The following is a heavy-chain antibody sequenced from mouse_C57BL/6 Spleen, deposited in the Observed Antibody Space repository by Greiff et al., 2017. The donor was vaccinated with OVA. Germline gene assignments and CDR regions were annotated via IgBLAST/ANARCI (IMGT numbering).Heavy chain of an antibody. V-gene: IGHV1-76*01. Sequence: QVQLKESGAELVRPGASVKLSCKASGYTFTDYYINWVKQRPGQGLEWIARIYPGSGNTYYNEKFKGKATLTAEKSSSTAYMQLSSLTSEDSAVYFCARSLGLSWYFDVWGTGTTVTVSS. CDR2: IYPGSGNT. D-gene: IGHD4-1*01. CDR1: GYTFTDYY. J-gene: IGHJ1*03. CDR3: ARSLGLSWYFDV.